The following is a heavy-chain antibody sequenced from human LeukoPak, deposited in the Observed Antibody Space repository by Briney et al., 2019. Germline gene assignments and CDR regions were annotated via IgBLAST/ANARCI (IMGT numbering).Heavy chain of an antibody. CDR3: ARAVMSPFWSASYSGSYSFDY. Sequence: ASVKVSCKASGYSFTVYYIHWVRQAPGQGLEWLGCINPNSGGTNYAQKFQGRVTMTRDTSIRAAYLHLSGLSSDDTAVYFYARAVMSPFWSASYSGSYSFDYWGQGTLVTASS. CDR2: INPNSGGT. V-gene: IGHV1-2*02. CDR1: GYSFTVYY. J-gene: IGHJ4*02. D-gene: IGHD3-3*01.